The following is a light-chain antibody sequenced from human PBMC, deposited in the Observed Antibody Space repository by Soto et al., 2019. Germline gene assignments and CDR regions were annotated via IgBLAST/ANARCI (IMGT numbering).Light chain of an antibody. CDR3: CSYAGGSTYV. V-gene: IGLV2-23*01. CDR2: EGT. CDR1: SSDVGSYNL. Sequence: QSVLTQPSSLSGSPGQSITISCTGTSSDVGSYNLVSWYQHHPGKAPKFMIYEGTKRPSGVSSRFSGSKSGNTASLTISGLQAEDEAYYYCCSYAGGSTYVFGTGTKVTVL. J-gene: IGLJ1*01.